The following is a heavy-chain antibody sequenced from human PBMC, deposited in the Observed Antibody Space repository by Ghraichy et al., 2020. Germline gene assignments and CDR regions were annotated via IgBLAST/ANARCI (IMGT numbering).Heavy chain of an antibody. D-gene: IGHD3-3*01. CDR1: GFTFSSYS. V-gene: IGHV3-21*01. J-gene: IGHJ5*02. CDR3: ARVLRESITIFGVATTHNWFDP. Sequence: GGSLRLSCAASGFTFSSYSMNWVRQAPGKGLEWVSSISSSSSYIYYADSVKGRFTISRDNAKNSLYLQMNSLRAEDTAVYYCARVLRESITIFGVATTHNWFDPWGQGTLVTVSS. CDR2: ISSSSSYI.